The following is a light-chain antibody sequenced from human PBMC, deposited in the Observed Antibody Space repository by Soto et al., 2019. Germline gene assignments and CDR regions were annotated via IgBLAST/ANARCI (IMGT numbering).Light chain of an antibody. CDR2: AAS. J-gene: IGKJ4*01. CDR3: QKCKVAPFT. Sequence: ILMTQSPSSLSAFVGDRVTITCRASQDIGNFLAWYQQKPGKVPKLLIYAASTVQSGGPSRFSGSGSGTDFTLTISSLQPEDVATYYCQKCKVAPFTFGGGTKVDIK. CDR1: QDIGNF. V-gene: IGKV1-27*01.